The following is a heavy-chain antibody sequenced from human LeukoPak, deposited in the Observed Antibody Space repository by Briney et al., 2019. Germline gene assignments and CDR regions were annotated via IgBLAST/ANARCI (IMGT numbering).Heavy chain of an antibody. CDR2: ISSSSSTI. D-gene: IGHD6-19*01. Sequence: GGSLRLSCAASGFSVTTYSMNWVRQAPGKGLEWVSYISSSSSTIYYADSVKGRFTISRDNAKSSLYLQVDSLRAEDTAVYYCVRDRQWPSSSFDYWGQGILVTVSS. V-gene: IGHV3-48*04. J-gene: IGHJ4*02. CDR3: VRDRQWPSSSFDY. CDR1: GFSVTTYS.